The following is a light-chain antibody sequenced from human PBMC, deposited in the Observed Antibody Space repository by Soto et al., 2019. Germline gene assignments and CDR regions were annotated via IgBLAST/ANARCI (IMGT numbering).Light chain of an antibody. Sequence: SSELTQPLSVSVALGQTARITCGGNNIGSKNVHWYQQKPGQAPVLVIYRDSNRPSGIPERFSGSNSGNTATLTISRAQAGDEADDYCQVWDSSTARVFGGGTKVTVL. V-gene: IGLV3-9*01. CDR3: QVWDSSTARV. J-gene: IGLJ3*02. CDR2: RDS. CDR1: NIGSKN.